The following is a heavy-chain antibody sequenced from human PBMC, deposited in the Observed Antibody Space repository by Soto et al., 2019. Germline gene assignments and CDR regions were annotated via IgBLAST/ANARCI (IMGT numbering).Heavy chain of an antibody. J-gene: IGHJ4*02. CDR3: AKDWDYYDSSGYYSSFHY. CDR1: GFTFSNYA. D-gene: IGHD3-22*01. Sequence: GGSLRLSCAASGFTFSNYAMSWVRQAPGKGLEWVSGISGSGGNTYYADSVKGRFTISRDNSRNTLFLQMNSLRAEDTAVYYCAKDWDYYDSSGYYSSFHYWGQGTLVTSPQ. V-gene: IGHV3-23*01. CDR2: ISGSGGNT.